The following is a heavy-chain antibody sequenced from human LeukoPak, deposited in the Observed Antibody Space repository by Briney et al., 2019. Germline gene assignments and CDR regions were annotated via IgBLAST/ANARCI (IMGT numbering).Heavy chain of an antibody. J-gene: IGHJ5*02. Sequence: PSETLSLTCTVSGGSISSYYWSWIRQPPGKGLEWIGYIYYSGSTNYNPSLKSRVTISVDTSKNQFSLKLSSVTAADTAVYYCARARGSGWYFGWFDPWGQGTLVTVSS. V-gene: IGHV4-59*01. CDR3: ARARGSGWYFGWFDP. CDR2: IYYSGST. D-gene: IGHD6-19*01. CDR1: GGSISSYY.